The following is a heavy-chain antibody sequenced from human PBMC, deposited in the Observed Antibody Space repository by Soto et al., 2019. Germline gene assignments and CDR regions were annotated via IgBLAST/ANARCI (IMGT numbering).Heavy chain of an antibody. CDR3: ARIEMASIK. J-gene: IGHJ4*02. Sequence: SESLSLSCSVSGASIRSGGYYWSWLRQSPGKGLEWIGHIYYTGSTFYSPSLKSRLTISLDTSKNQFSLDLRSVTAADTAMYYCARIEMASIKWGRGTLVTVSS. CDR2: IYYTGST. CDR1: GASIRSGGYY. V-gene: IGHV4-31*03.